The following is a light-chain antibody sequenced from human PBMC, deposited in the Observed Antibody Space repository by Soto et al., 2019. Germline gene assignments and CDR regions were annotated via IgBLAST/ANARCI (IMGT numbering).Light chain of an antibody. CDR1: QGVGNE. CDR2: AAS. CDR3: SQHNAYLRT. V-gene: IGKV1-17*01. Sequence: DIQMTQSPSSLAASVGDRVTITCRASQGVGNEVGWYQQKPGKAPKRLIYAASTLQSGTPSRFSGSGSGTEFTLTISSLQTEDFATYFCSQHNAYLRTFGQGTRVEMK. J-gene: IGKJ1*01.